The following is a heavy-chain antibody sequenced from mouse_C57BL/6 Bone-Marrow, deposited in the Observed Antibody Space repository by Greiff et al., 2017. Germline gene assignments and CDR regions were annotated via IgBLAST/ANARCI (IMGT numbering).Heavy chain of an antibody. J-gene: IGHJ2*01. CDR3: ANKSYYYGSSYFDY. CDR1: EYEFPSHD. CDR2: INSDGGST. V-gene: IGHV5-2*01. Sequence: EVMLVESGGGLVQPGESLKLSCESNEYEFPSHDMSWVRKTPEKRLELVAAINSDGGSTYYPDTMARRFIISRDNTKETLYLQMSRLRYEDTALYYCANKSYYYGSSYFDYWGQGTTLTVSS. D-gene: IGHD1-1*01.